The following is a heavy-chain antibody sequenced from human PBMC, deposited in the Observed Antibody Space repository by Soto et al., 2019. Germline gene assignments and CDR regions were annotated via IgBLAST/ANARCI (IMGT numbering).Heavy chain of an antibody. D-gene: IGHD6-6*01. J-gene: IGHJ3*02. V-gene: IGHV1-46*03. CDR1: GGTFSSYA. Sequence: GASVKVSCKASGGTFSSYAISWVRQAPGQGLEWMGIINPSGGSTSYAQKFQGRVTMTRDTSTSTVYMELSSLRSEDTAVYYCARSTQSSPDDAFDIWGQGTMVTVSS. CDR3: ARSTQSSPDDAFDI. CDR2: INPSGGST.